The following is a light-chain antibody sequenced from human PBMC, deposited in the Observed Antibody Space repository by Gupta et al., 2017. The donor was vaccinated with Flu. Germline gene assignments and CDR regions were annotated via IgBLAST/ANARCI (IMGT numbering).Light chain of an antibody. CDR3: QAYDSSNPVV. CDR2: EDN. V-gene: IGLV6-57*01. J-gene: IGLJ2*01. CDR1: SGSIASNY. Sequence: NFMLPQPHSVSESPGKTVTISCTRTSGSIASNYLQWYQQHPGSSPTTVIYEDNQRPSGVPDRFSGSIDSSSNSASLTISGLKTEDEADYYCQAYDSSNPVVFGGGTKLTVL.